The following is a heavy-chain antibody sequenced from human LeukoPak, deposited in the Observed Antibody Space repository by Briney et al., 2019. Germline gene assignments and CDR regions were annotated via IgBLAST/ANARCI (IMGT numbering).Heavy chain of an antibody. Sequence: WETLSLTCTVSGCTISSYYCNWIRQPPGKGLEWIGYSRFSGSTNYKPCLARRVTISLDTSKNQFSLKLTSVTAADTAMYYCAALDRSIWSFDHWGEGTLVTVPS. CDR3: AALDRSIWSFDH. D-gene: IGHD3-3*02. CDR2: SRFSGST. V-gene: IGHV4-59*01. J-gene: IGHJ4*02. CDR1: GCTISSYY.